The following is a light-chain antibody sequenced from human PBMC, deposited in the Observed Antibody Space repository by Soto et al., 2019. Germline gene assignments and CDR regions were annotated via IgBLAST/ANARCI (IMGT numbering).Light chain of an antibody. CDR1: SSDVGAYTY. Sequence: QSALTQPASVSGSPGQSITISCTGTSSDVGAYTYVSWYQQLPGKAPKLMIYEVSNRPSGVSNRFSGSKSGNTASLTISGLQAEDEADYYCSSYTSSSTLVFGGGTKLTVL. CDR3: SSYTSSSTLV. V-gene: IGLV2-14*01. CDR2: EVS. J-gene: IGLJ2*01.